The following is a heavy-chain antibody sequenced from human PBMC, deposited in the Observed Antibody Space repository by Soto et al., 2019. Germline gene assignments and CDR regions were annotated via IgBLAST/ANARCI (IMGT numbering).Heavy chain of an antibody. V-gene: IGHV3-74*03. CDR2: ISSDGSIT. J-gene: IGHJ4*01. CDR3: VRGGLSGWTRPYFFDY. Sequence: GSLRLSCEASGFTFTNYWIQWVRQGPEKGLVWVSRISSDGSITSYADSVKGRFTISRDNAKNMVYLEMNSLRAEDTAVYYCVRGGLSGWTRPYFFDYWGHGRMVTVSS. D-gene: IGHD6-19*01. CDR1: GFTFTNYW.